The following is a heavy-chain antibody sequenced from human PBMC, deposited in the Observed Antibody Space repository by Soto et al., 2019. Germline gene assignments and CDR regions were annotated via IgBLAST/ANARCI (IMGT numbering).Heavy chain of an antibody. CDR2: IIPIFGTA. CDR1: GGTFSSYA. CDR3: ARDLSIAAAGTPSSWFDP. V-gene: IGHV1-69*13. D-gene: IGHD6-13*01. Sequence: AASMKVSCKASGGTFSSYAISWVRQAPGQGLEWMGGIIPIFGTANYAQKFQGRVTITADESTSTAYMELSSLRSEDTAVYYCARDLSIAAAGTPSSWFDPWGQGTLVTVSS. J-gene: IGHJ5*02.